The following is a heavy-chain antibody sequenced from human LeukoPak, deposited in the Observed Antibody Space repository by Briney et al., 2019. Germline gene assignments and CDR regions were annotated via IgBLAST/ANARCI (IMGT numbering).Heavy chain of an antibody. J-gene: IGHJ6*03. V-gene: IGHV4-34*01. CDR3: ARLSVIVGAALEYYYYYMDV. CDR2: SNDSGGT. CDR1: GGTFSGYY. D-gene: IGHD1-26*01. Sequence: TSETLSLTCAVYGGTFSGYYWSWIRQPPGKRLEWVGESNDSGGTNYNPSLKSRVTISADKSKNQVSLRLTSVTAADTAVYYCARLSVIVGAALEYYYYYMDVWGQGTTVTVSS.